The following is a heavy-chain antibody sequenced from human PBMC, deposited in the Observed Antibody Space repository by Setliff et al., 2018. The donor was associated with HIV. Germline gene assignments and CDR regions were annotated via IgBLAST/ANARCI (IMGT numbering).Heavy chain of an antibody. J-gene: IGHJ6*02. V-gene: IGHV1-18*01. CDR1: GYTFTGYA. D-gene: IGHD3-10*01. CDR2: INSYNGNT. Sequence: ASVKVSCKASGYTFTGYAMHWVRQAPGQGLEWMGWINSYNGNTKFARKFQGRVTMTTDTSTTTAFMELRSLKADDTGIYYCSRSGVPPYYYYGMDVWGQGTTVTVSS. CDR3: SRSGVPPYYYYGMDV.